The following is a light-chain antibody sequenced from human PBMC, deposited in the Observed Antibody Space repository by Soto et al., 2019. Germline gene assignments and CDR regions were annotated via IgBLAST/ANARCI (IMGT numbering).Light chain of an antibody. J-gene: IGLJ2*01. CDR1: SSDVGSYNL. CDR3: CSYAGTRNVV. CDR2: EGS. V-gene: IGLV2-23*01. Sequence: QSVLTQPASVSGSPGQSITISCTGTSSDVGSYNLVSWYQQHPGKAPKLMIYEGSKRPSVVSNRFSGSKSGNTASLTISGLQAEDESDYYCCSYAGTRNVVFGGGTKLTVL.